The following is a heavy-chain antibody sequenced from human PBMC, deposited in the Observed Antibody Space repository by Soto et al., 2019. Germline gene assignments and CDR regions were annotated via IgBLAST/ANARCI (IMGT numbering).Heavy chain of an antibody. Sequence: PGGSLRLSCAASGFTFSSYGMHWVRQAPGKGLEWVAVISYDGSNKYYADSVKGRFTISRDNSKNTLYLQMNSLRAEDTAVYYCAKTSGSYGYYYGMDVGGQGTTVTVSS. CDR2: ISYDGSNK. CDR1: GFTFSSYG. D-gene: IGHD1-26*01. V-gene: IGHV3-30*18. CDR3: AKTSGSYGYYYGMDV. J-gene: IGHJ6*02.